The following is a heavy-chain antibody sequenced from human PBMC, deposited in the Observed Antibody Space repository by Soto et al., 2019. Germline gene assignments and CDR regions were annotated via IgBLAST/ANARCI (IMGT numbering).Heavy chain of an antibody. CDR2: INHSEST. D-gene: IGHD3-10*02. CDR3: ARGIAMFVAVQGDAPDKYYFDS. J-gene: IGHJ4*02. CDR1: GGSFSGYD. V-gene: IGHV4-34*01. Sequence: SGTLSLSCTVYGGSFSGYDWSWVRQPPGKGLEWIGEINHSESTNQNPSRKSRVTISVDTSKNPFSMKLRSVTAADTAVYYCARGIAMFVAVQGDAPDKYYFDSWSLGARVTVSS.